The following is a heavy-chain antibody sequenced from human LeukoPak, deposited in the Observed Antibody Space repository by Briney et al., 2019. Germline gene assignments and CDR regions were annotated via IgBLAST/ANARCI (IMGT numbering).Heavy chain of an antibody. D-gene: IGHD2-2*01. Sequence: ASVKVSCKAYGGTFSSYAISWVRPAPGQGLEWMGGIIPIFGTANYAQKFQGRVTITTDESTSTAYMELSSLRSEDTAVYYCARGEVPAAAPGPYFDYWGQGTLVTVSS. CDR1: GGTFSSYA. J-gene: IGHJ4*02. V-gene: IGHV1-69*05. CDR2: IIPIFGTA. CDR3: ARGEVPAAAPGPYFDY.